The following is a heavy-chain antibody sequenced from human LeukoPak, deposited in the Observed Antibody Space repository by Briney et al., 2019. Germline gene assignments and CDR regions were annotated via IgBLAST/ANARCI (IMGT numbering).Heavy chain of an antibody. CDR3: ARDVPSYSGSYYFSDY. CDR2: ISAYNGNT. Sequence: GASVKVSCKASGYTFTSYGISWVRQAPGQGLEWMGWISAYNGNTNYAQKLQGRVTMTTDKSTSTAYMELSSLRSEDTAVYYCARDVPSYSGSYYFSDYWGQGTLVTVSS. J-gene: IGHJ4*01. D-gene: IGHD1-26*01. V-gene: IGHV1-18*01. CDR1: GYTFTSYG.